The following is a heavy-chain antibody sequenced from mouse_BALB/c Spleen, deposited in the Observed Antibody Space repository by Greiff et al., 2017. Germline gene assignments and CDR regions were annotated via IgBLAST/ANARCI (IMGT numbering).Heavy chain of an antibody. CDR3: TRNYGSRGGYYYAMDY. Sequence: QVHVKQSGAELVRPGASVTLSCKASGYTFTDYEMHWVKQTPVHGLEWIGAIDPETGGTAYNQKFKGKATLTADKSSSTAYMELRSLTSEDSAVYYCTRNYGSRGGYYYAMDYWGQGTSVTVSS. CDR1: GYTFTDYE. D-gene: IGHD1-1*01. CDR2: IDPETGGT. J-gene: IGHJ4*01. V-gene: IGHV1-15*01.